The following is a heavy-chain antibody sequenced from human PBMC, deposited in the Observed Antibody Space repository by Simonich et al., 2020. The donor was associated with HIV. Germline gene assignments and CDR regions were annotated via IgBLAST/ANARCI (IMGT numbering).Heavy chain of an antibody. D-gene: IGHD3-16*01. CDR3: ASGGSISSVWADDY. Sequence: QVQLVESGGGVVQPGRSLRLSCAASGFTFSSYAMHWVRQAPGKGLEWVAVISYDGSNKNYADSVKGRFTISRDNSKNTLYLQMNSLRAEDTAVYYCASGGSISSVWADDYWGQGTLVTVSS. V-gene: IGHV3-30*07. J-gene: IGHJ4*02. CDR1: GFTFSSYA. CDR2: ISYDGSNK.